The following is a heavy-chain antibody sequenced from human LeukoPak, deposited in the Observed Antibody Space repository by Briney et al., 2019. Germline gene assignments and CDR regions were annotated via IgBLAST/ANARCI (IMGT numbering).Heavy chain of an antibody. CDR2: ISSSSSYI. J-gene: IGHJ3*02. CDR1: GFTFSSYS. D-gene: IGHD3-10*01. CDR3: ARWGGSEDAFDI. V-gene: IGHV3-21*01. Sequence: KTGGSLRLSRAASGFTFSSYSMNWVRQAPGKGLEWVSSISSSSSYIYYADSVKGRFTISRDNAKNSLYLQMNSLRAEDTAVYYCARWGGSEDAFDIWGQGTMVTVSS.